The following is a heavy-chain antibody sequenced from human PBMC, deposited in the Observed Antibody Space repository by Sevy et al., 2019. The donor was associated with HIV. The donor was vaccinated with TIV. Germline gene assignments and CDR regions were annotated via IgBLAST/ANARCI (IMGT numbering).Heavy chain of an antibody. CDR3: TKVYCSGGSCYSESSYHYYYGMDV. CDR2: IIPIFGTA. V-gene: IGHV1-69*13. J-gene: IGHJ6*02. D-gene: IGHD2-15*01. CDR1: GGTFSSYA. Sequence: ASVKVSCKPSGGTFSSYAISWVRQAPGQGLEWMGGIIPIFGTANYPQKFQGRVTITADESTITAYMELSSLRSEDTAVYYCTKVYCSGGSCYSESSYHYYYGMDVWGQGTTVTVSS.